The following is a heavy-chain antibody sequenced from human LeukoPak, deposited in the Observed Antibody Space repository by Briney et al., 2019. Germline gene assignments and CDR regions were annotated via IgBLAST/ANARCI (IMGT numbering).Heavy chain of an antibody. CDR3: ARAQVVPAAMPVRYYYYGMDV. CDR1: GGSISSGDYY. D-gene: IGHD2-2*01. V-gene: IGHV4-30-4*01. Sequence: SETLSLTCTVSGGSISSGDYYWSWIRQPPGKGLEWIGYIYYSGSTYCNPSLKSRVTISVDTSKNQFSLKLSSVTAADTAVYYCARAQVVPAAMPVRYYYYGMDVWGQGTTVTVSS. J-gene: IGHJ6*02. CDR2: IYYSGST.